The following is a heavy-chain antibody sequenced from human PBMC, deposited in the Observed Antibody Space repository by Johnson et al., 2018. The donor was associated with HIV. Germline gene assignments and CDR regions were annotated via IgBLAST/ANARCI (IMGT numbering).Heavy chain of an antibody. Sequence: VQLVESGGGLVQPGRSLRLSCAASGFTFDDYAMHWVRQAPGKGLEWVSGISWNSGSIGYADSVKGRFNISRDNAKNSLFLQMNSLRAEDTAFYYCARRGWELWTTQNAFDIWGQGTMVTVSS. CDR3: ARRGWELWTTQNAFDI. J-gene: IGHJ3*02. D-gene: IGHD1-26*01. CDR2: ISWNSGSI. V-gene: IGHV3-9*01. CDR1: GFTFDDYA.